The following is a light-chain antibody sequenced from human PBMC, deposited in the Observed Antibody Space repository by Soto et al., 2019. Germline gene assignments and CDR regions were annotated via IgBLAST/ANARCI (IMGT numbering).Light chain of an antibody. CDR3: QQYSSSPLYT. V-gene: IGKV3-20*01. CDR1: QSVSSNY. CDR2: CAS. J-gene: IGKJ2*01. Sequence: EIVLTQSPGTLSLSPGERATLSCRASQSVSSNYLAWYQLKPGQAPRLLIYCASSRASGIPDRFSGSGSGTDFTLTISRLEPEDFAVYYCQQYSSSPLYTFGQGTRLEIK.